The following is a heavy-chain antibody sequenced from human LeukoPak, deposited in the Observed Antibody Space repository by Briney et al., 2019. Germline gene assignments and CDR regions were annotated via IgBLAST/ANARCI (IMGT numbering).Heavy chain of an antibody. CDR2: ISGSGGST. V-gene: IGHV3-23*01. Sequence: GGSLRLSCAASGFTFSRYAMSWVRQAPGKGLEWVSAISGSGGSTYYADSVKGRFTISRDNSKNTLYLQMNSLRAEDTAVYYCAKGEVGATGPFDYWGQGTLVTVSS. CDR3: AKGEVGATGPFDY. CDR1: GFTFSRYA. D-gene: IGHD1-26*01. J-gene: IGHJ4*02.